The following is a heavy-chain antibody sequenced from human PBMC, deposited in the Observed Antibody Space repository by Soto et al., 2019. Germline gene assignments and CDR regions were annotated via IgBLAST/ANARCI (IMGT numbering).Heavy chain of an antibody. CDR2: ISWNSGSI. Sequence: EVQLVESGGGLVQPGRSLRLSCAASGFTFDDYAMHWVRQAPWKGLEWVSGISWNSGSIGYADSVKGRFTISRDNAKNSLYLQMNSLSAEDTALYYCAKDSNYDFWSGYYDYWGQGTLVTVSS. V-gene: IGHV3-9*01. J-gene: IGHJ4*02. CDR3: AKDSNYDFWSGYYDY. D-gene: IGHD3-3*01. CDR1: GFTFDDYA.